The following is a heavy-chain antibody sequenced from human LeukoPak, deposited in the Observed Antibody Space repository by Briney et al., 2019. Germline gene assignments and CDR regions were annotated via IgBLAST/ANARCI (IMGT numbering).Heavy chain of an antibody. CDR1: GYTFTGYY. J-gene: IGHJ4*02. CDR3: ATKAGHSSSRNSEYYFDY. Sequence: ASVKASCKASGYTFTGYYIHWVRQAPGQGPEWMGWINPNSGGTNYAQKILGRVTMTRDTSISTAYMELSRLTSADTAVYYCATKAGHSSSRNSEYYFDYWGQGTLVTVSS. CDR2: INPNSGGT. V-gene: IGHV1-2*02. D-gene: IGHD6-6*01.